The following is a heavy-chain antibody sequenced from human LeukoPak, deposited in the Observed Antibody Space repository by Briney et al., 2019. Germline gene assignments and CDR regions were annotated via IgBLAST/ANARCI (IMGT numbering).Heavy chain of an antibody. V-gene: IGHV4-61*02. CDR1: GNSISSGDNY. CDR2: IYTSGST. CDR3: ARIPYYYDSSGYYGYYYYYMDV. J-gene: IGHJ6*03. Sequence: SETLSLTCTVSGNSISSGDNYWSWIRQPAGKGLEWIGRIYTSGSTNYNPSLKSRVTISVDTSKNQFSLKLSSVTAADTAVYYCARIPYYYDSSGYYGYYYYYMDVWGKGTTVTVSS. D-gene: IGHD3-22*01.